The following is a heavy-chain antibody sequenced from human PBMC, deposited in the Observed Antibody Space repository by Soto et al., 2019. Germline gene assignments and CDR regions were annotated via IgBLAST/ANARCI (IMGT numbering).Heavy chain of an antibody. CDR2: INAGNGNT. CDR1: GYTFTSYA. J-gene: IGHJ4*02. Sequence: QVQLVQSGAEVKKPGASVKVSCKASGYTFTSYAMHWVRQAPGQRLEWMGWINAGNGNTKYSQKFQGRVTITRDTSASTADMELSSLRSEDTAVYYCASGLGLYYFDYGGQGTMVTVSS. D-gene: IGHD1-26*01. CDR3: ASGLGLYYFDY. V-gene: IGHV1-3*01.